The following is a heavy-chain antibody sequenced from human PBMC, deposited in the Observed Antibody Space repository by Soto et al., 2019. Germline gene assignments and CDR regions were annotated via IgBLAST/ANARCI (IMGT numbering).Heavy chain of an antibody. J-gene: IGHJ6*02. CDR1: GFSLSTSGVG. D-gene: IGHD3-3*01. CDR3: AHTQPLLRFLEVGAYGMDV. CDR2: IYWDDDK. V-gene: IGHV2-5*02. Sequence: QITLKESGPTLVKPTQTLTLTCTFSGFSLSTSGVGVGWIRQPPGKALEWLALIYWDDDKRYSPSLKSRLTLTKDTXXYXVXXTMTNMDPVDTATYYCAHTQPLLRFLEVGAYGMDVWGQGTTVTVSS.